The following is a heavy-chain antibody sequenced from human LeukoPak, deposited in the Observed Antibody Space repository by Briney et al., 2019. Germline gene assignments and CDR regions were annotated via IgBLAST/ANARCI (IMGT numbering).Heavy chain of an antibody. CDR3: ARVRSFSSGWYPSRRYGMDV. CDR1: GFTFSDYY. CDR2: ISSSGSTI. V-gene: IGHV3-11*01. D-gene: IGHD6-19*01. Sequence: GGSLRLSCAASGFTFSDYYMSWIRQAPGKGLEWVSYISSSGSTIYYADSVKGRFTISRDNAKNSLYLQMNSLRAEDTAVYYCARVRSFSSGWYPSRRYGMDVWGQGTTVTVSS. J-gene: IGHJ6*02.